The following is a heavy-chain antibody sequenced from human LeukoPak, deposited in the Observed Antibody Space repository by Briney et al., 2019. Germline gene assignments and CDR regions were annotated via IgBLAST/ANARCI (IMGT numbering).Heavy chain of an antibody. Sequence: PGGSLRLSCAASGFTFDDYAMHWVRQAPGKGLEWVSGISWNSGSIGYADSVKGRFTISRDNAKNSLYLQMNSLRAEDMALYYCAKVLSPRFGELFDAFDIWGQGTMVTVSS. CDR2: ISWNSGSI. D-gene: IGHD3-10*01. CDR3: AKVLSPRFGELFDAFDI. V-gene: IGHV3-9*03. CDR1: GFTFDDYA. J-gene: IGHJ3*02.